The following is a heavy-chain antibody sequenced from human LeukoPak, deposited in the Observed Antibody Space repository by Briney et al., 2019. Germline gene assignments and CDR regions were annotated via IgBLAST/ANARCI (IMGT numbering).Heavy chain of an antibody. CDR3: ARGLYCSSTSCPHRRRETYGMDV. CDR2: ISSSSSYI. CDR1: GFTFSSYS. Sequence: GGSLRLSCAASGFTFSSYSMNWVRQAPGNGLEWVSSISSSSSYIYYADSVKGRFTISRDNAKNSLYLQMNSLRAEDTAVYYCARGLYCSSTSCPHRRRETYGMDVWGQGTTVTVSS. V-gene: IGHV3-21*01. D-gene: IGHD2-2*01. J-gene: IGHJ6*02.